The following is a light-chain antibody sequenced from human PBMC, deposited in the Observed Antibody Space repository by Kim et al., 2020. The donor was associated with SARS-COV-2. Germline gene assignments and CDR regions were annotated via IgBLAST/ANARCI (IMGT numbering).Light chain of an antibody. J-gene: IGKJ1*01. CDR2: KAS. CDR3: QQYDVDPET. V-gene: IGKV1-5*03. Sequence: ASVGDRVTFSCRASQNIHIWLAWFQQKPGKAPRVLMYKASTLESGVPSRFSGSGSGTEFTLTISSLQPDDSATYYCQQYDVDPETFGQGTKVDIK. CDR1: QNIHIW.